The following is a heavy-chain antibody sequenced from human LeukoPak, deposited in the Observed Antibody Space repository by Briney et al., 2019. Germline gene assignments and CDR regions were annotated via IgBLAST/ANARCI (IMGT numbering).Heavy chain of an antibody. CDR2: IIPIFGTA. CDR3: ARDRSDYSAGYFDY. Sequence: SVKVSCKASGGTFSSYATSWVRQAPGQGFEWMGGIIPIFGTANYAQKFQGRVTITADESTSTAYMELSSLRSEDTAVYYCARDRSDYSAGYFDYWGQGTLVTVSS. V-gene: IGHV1-69*13. CDR1: GGTFSSYA. D-gene: IGHD4-17*01. J-gene: IGHJ4*02.